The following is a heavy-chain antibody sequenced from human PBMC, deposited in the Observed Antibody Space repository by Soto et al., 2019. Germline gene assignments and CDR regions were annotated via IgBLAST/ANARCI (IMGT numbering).Heavy chain of an antibody. CDR2: INHSGST. CDR3: ARGRFSSGWYRAGYYFDY. V-gene: IGHV4-34*01. J-gene: IGHJ4*02. Sequence: QVQLQQWGAGLLKPSETLSLTCAVYGGSFSGYYWSWIRQPPGKGLEWIGEINHSGSTNYNPSLKSRVTISVDTSKTQFSLKLSSVTAADTAVYYCARGRFSSGWYRAGYYFDYWGQGTLVTVSS. D-gene: IGHD6-19*01. CDR1: GGSFSGYY.